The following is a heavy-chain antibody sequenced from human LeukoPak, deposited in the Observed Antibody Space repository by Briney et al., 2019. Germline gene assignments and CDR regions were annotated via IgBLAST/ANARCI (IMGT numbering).Heavy chain of an antibody. CDR3: AREGGDGYKAGQY. Sequence: ASVKVSCKASGGTFSSYGISWVRQAPGQGLEWMGTFNPSDGRATYAQKFQGRITVTRDTSTSTVYMELSRLTSEDTAVYYCAREGGDGYKAGQYWGQGTLVTVSS. D-gene: IGHD5-24*01. CDR1: GGTFSSYG. CDR2: FNPSDGRA. J-gene: IGHJ4*02. V-gene: IGHV1-46*01.